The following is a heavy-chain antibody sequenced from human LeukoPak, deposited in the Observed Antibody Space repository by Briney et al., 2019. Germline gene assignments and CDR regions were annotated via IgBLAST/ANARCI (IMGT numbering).Heavy chain of an antibody. CDR2: ISAYNGNT. Sequence: ASVKVSCKASGYTFTSYGISWVRQAPGQGLEWMGWISAYNGNTNYAQKFQGRVTMTRDTSISTAYMELSRLRSDDTAVYYCARVTTGTGPFDYWGQGTLVTVSS. D-gene: IGHD3-10*01. J-gene: IGHJ4*02. CDR1: GYTFTSYG. V-gene: IGHV1-18*01. CDR3: ARVTTGTGPFDY.